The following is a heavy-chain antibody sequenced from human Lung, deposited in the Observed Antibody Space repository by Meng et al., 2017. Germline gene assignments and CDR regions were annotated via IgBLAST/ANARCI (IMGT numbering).Heavy chain of an antibody. J-gene: IGHJ6*02. V-gene: IGHV3-21*01. D-gene: IGHD5-18*01. CDR2: ISSSSSYI. CDR3: ARGGGYSYGGYYYYGMDV. CDR1: GFTFSSYS. Sequence: GGSLRLSCAASGFTFSSYSMNWVRQAPGKGLEWFSSISSSSSYIYYADSVKGRFTISRDNAKNSLYLQMNSLRAEDTAVYYCARGGGYSYGGYYYYGMDVWGQGTTVTVSS.